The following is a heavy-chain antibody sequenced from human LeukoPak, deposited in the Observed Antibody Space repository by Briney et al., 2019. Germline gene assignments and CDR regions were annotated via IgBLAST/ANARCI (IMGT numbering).Heavy chain of an antibody. CDR2: ISYDGSNK. V-gene: IGHV3-30-3*01. CDR3: ARRDTAMVEGLFDY. D-gene: IGHD5-18*01. J-gene: IGHJ4*02. CDR1: GFTFSSYA. Sequence: PGGSLRLSCAASGFTFSSYAMHWVRQAPGKGLEWVAVISYDGSNKYYADSVKGRFTISRDNSKNTLYLQMNSLRAEDTAVYYCARRDTAMVEGLFDYWGQGTLVTVSS.